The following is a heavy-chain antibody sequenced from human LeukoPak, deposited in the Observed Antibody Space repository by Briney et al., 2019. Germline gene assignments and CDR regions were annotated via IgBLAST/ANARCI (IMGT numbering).Heavy chain of an antibody. V-gene: IGHV3-30*02. CDR2: IRYDGSNE. Sequence: GGSLRLSCAASGFIFSNYGMHWVRQAPGKGLEWAAFIRYDGSNEYYADSVKGRFTISRDNSKNTLYLQMNRLRAEDTAVYYCAKDANNGWPYFDYWGQGTLVTVSS. CDR1: GFIFSNYG. CDR3: AKDANNGWPYFDY. J-gene: IGHJ4*02. D-gene: IGHD4/OR15-4a*01.